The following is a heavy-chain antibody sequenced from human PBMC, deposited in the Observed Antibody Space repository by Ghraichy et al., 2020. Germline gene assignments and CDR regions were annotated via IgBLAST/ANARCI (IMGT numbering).Heavy chain of an antibody. D-gene: IGHD2-2*01. CDR3: AKVRGGSSCTSTPCPYMDV. CDR1: GFTFSSYA. V-gene: IGHV3-23*01. J-gene: IGHJ6*03. Sequence: ESLNISCAASGFTFSSYAMSWVRQAPRKGLEWVSTISDGGGRTYYADSVRGRFTISRDNSKNTLYLQMNSLRAEDTAVFYCAKVRGGSSCTSTPCPYMDVWGKGTTVTVSS. CDR2: ISDGGGRT.